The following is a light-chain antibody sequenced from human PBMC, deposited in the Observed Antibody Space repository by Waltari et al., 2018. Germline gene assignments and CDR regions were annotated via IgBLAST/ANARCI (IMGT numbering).Light chain of an antibody. V-gene: IGKV1-39*01. CDR3: QQSYSTLPLT. J-gene: IGKJ4*01. CDR2: AAS. CDR1: QSISSY. Sequence: DIQMTQTPSSLSASVGDRVTITCRAGQSISSYLNWYQQKPGKAPKLLIYAASSLQSGVPSRFGGSGSGTDFTLTISSLQPEDFATYYCQQSYSTLPLTFGGGTKVEIK.